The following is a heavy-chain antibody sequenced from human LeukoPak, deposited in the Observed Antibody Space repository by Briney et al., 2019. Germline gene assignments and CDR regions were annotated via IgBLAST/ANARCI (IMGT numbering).Heavy chain of an antibody. CDR2: IYTSGST. CDR1: GGYISSYY. J-gene: IGHJ5*02. Sequence: SETLSLTCTVSGGYISSYYWSWIRQPAGKGLEWIGRIYTSGSTNYNPSLKSRVTMSVDTSKNQFSLKLSSVTAADTAVYYCARLIAAQVPNYWFDPWGQGTLVTVSS. CDR3: ARLIAAQVPNYWFDP. V-gene: IGHV4-4*07. D-gene: IGHD6-6*01.